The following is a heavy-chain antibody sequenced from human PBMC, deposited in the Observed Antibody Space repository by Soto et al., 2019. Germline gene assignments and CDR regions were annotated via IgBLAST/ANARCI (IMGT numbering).Heavy chain of an antibody. CDR3: TRDRLEVATLYGMDV. J-gene: IGHJ6*02. D-gene: IGHD5-12*01. CDR2: IRSKAYGGTT. Sequence: EVQLVESGGGLVKPGRSLRLSCTASGFTFGDYAMSWFRQAPGKGLEWVGFIRSKAYGGTTEYAASVKGRFTISRDDSKSIAYLQMNSLKTEDTAVYYCTRDRLEVATLYGMDVWGQGTTVTVSS. V-gene: IGHV3-49*05. CDR1: GFTFGDYA.